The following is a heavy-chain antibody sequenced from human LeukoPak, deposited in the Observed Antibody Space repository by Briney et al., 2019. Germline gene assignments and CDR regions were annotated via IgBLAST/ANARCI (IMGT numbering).Heavy chain of an antibody. J-gene: IGHJ5*02. Sequence: PSETLSLTCTVSGGPISSYYWSWIRQPPGKGLEWIGYIYYSGSTNYNPSLKSRVTISVDTSKNQFSLKLSSVTAADTAVYYCARSPRVNYGSANNWFDPWGQGTLVTVSS. CDR1: GGPISSYY. D-gene: IGHD3-10*01. CDR2: IYYSGST. CDR3: ARSPRVNYGSANNWFDP. V-gene: IGHV4-59*01.